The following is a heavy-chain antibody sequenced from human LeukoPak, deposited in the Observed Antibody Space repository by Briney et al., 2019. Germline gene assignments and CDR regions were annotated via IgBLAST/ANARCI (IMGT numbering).Heavy chain of an antibody. CDR3: ARGPPTVVTTYAFDI. CDR2: IIPVLGIA. CDR1: GGTFSSYA. D-gene: IGHD4-17*01. V-gene: IGHV1-69*04. Sequence: SVKVSCKASGGTFSSYAISWVRQAPGQGLEWMGRIIPVLGIANYAQKFQGRVTITADKSTSTAYMELSSLRSEDTAVYYCARGPPTVVTTYAFDIWGQGTMVTVSS. J-gene: IGHJ3*02.